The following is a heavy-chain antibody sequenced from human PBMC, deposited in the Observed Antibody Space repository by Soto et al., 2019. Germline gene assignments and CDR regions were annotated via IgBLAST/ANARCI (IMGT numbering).Heavy chain of an antibody. V-gene: IGHV3-33*01. CDR1: GFTFSSYG. CDR3: AREELFYYYGMDV. D-gene: IGHD1-26*01. J-gene: IGHJ6*02. Sequence: GGSLRLSCAASGFTFSSYGMHWVRQAPGKGLEWVAVIWYDGSNKYYADSVKGRFTISRDNSKNTLYLQMNSLRAEDTAVYYCAREELFYYYGMDVWGQGTTVTVSS. CDR2: IWYDGSNK.